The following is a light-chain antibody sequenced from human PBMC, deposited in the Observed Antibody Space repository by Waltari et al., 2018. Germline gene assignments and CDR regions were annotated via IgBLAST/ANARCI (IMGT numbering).Light chain of an antibody. CDR2: AAS. J-gene: IGKJ2*01. V-gene: IGKV1-39*01. CDR1: QSISNS. Sequence: DIQMTQSPSSLSASVGDRVTITCRASQSISNSLNWYQQKPGKAPKVLIYAASSLQSGVPSRFSGSGSGTDFTLTISSLQPEDFATYYCQQSYNAPRTFGQGTKLEIK. CDR3: QQSYNAPRT.